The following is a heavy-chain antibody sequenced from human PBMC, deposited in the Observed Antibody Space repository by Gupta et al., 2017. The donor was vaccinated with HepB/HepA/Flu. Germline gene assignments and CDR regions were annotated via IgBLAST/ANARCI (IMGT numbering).Heavy chain of an antibody. J-gene: IGHJ4*02. V-gene: IGHV3-15*01. CDR3: TTDIVATIAADY. CDR1: GFTFSNAW. CDR2: IKSKTDGGTT. Sequence: EVQLVESGGGLVKPGGSLRLSCAASGFTFSNAWMSWVRQAPGKGLEWVGRIKSKTDGGTTDYAAPVKGRFTISRDDSKKTLYLKMKRMKTEDTAVYYFTTDIVATIAADYGGQGTMVTVSS. D-gene: IGHD5-12*01.